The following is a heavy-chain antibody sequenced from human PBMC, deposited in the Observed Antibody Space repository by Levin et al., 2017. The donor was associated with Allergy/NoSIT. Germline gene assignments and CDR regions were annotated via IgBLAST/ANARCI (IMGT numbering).Heavy chain of an antibody. Sequence: PGGSLRLSCAASGFTFSSYAMHWVRQAPGKGLEWVAVISYDGSNKYYADSVKGRFTISRDNSKNTLYLQMNSLRAEDTAVYYCARGPRAAAGAFDYWGQGTLVTVSS. D-gene: IGHD6-13*01. V-gene: IGHV3-30*04. J-gene: IGHJ4*02. CDR3: ARGPRAAAGAFDY. CDR2: ISYDGSNK. CDR1: GFTFSSYA.